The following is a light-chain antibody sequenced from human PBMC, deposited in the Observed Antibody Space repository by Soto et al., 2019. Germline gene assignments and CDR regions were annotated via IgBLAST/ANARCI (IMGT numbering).Light chain of an antibody. V-gene: IGKV3-11*01. CDR2: DAS. CDR3: QQRSNWPIT. Sequence: ELVLTQSPATLSLSPRERATLSCRTSQSVSSYFAWYQQKPGRAPRLLTYDASNRATGIPARFIGSGSGTDFTLTISSLEPEDFAVYYCQQRSNWPITFGQGTRLEIK. J-gene: IGKJ5*01. CDR1: QSVSSY.